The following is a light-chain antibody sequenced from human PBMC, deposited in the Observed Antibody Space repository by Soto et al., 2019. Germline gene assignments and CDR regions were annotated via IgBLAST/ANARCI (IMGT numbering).Light chain of an antibody. CDR3: LQDINYPWT. J-gene: IGKJ1*01. CDR1: QSISSY. Sequence: LHMTKSPSYLSASVGDRGTITCRASQSISSYLNWYQQKPGKAPKLLIYAASSLQSGVPSRFSGSGSGTDFTLTISSLQPEDSATYYCLQDINYPWTFGQGTKVDIK. CDR2: AAS. V-gene: IGKV1-39*01.